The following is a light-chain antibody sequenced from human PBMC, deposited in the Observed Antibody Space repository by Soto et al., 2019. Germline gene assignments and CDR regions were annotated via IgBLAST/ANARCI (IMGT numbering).Light chain of an antibody. J-gene: IGKJ1*01. CDR1: HSISSC. Sequence: DIQMTQSPSTLSASVGDRVTITCRASHSISSCLDWYQQKPGKAPKLLIYDASSLESGVPSRFSGSGSGTEFTLTISSLQPDDFATYSCQQYNSYSKTFGQGTKVDIK. V-gene: IGKV1-5*01. CDR3: QQYNSYSKT. CDR2: DAS.